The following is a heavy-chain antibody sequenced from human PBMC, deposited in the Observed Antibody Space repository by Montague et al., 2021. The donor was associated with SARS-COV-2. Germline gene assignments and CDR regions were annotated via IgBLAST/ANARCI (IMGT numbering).Heavy chain of an antibody. J-gene: IGHJ4*02. D-gene: IGHD3-22*01. CDR2: ITWNNGSI. V-gene: IGHV3-9*01. CDR1: GFTFGDYA. CDR3: AKDLSMGGYYFGY. Sequence: SLRLSCAASGFTFGDYAMHWVRQAPGKGLEWVSGITWNNGSIGYADSVKGRFTISRDNAKNSLYLQMNSLRAEDTALYYCAKDLSMGGYYFGYWGQGTLVTVSS.